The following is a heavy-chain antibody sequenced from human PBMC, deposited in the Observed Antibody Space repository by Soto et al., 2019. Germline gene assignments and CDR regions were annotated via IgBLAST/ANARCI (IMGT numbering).Heavy chain of an antibody. V-gene: IGHV5-51*01. Sequence: PGESLKISCQFSGFTSYWIAGVRQMPGKGLEWMGIIYPVDSDTIYSPSFQGQVTISADKSISTAYLQWSSLKASDTAMYYCATLGQWLTGDYYYYGMDVWGEGTTVTVAS. CDR3: ATLGQWLTGDYYYYGMDV. J-gene: IGHJ6*04. CDR1: GFTSYW. D-gene: IGHD5-12*01. CDR2: IYPVDSDT.